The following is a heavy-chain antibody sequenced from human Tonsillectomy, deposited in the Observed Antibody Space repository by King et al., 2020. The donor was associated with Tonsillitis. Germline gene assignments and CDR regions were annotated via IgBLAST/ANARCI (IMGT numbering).Heavy chain of an antibody. D-gene: IGHD4-17*01. CDR3: ARSVMTTVTNRWFDP. Sequence: QLVQSGGGVVQPGRSLRLSCAASGFTFSNYGMHWVRQAPGKGLEWVAVIWYDGSNKYYADSVQGRFTISRDNSKNTLYLQMNSLRAEDTAVYYCARSVMTTVTNRWFDPWGQGTLVTVSS. J-gene: IGHJ5*02. V-gene: IGHV3-33*01. CDR1: GFTFSNYG. CDR2: IWYDGSNK.